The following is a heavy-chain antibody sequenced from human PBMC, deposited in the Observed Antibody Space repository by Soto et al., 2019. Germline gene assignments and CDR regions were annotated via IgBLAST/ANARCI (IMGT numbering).Heavy chain of an antibody. Sequence: QVQLVQSGAEVKKPGSSVKVSCTASGGTFSSYAISWVRQAPGQGLEWMGGIIPIFGTANYAQKFQGRVTITADESTSTAYMELSSLRSEYTAVYYWATRDVDTATDFDYWGQGTLVTVSS. CDR3: ATRDVDTATDFDY. CDR1: GGTFSSYA. J-gene: IGHJ4*02. V-gene: IGHV1-69*01. D-gene: IGHD5-18*01. CDR2: IIPIFGTA.